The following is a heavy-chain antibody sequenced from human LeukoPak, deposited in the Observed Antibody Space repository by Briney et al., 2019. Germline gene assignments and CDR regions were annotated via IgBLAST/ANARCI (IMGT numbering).Heavy chain of an antibody. J-gene: IGHJ5*02. Sequence: SETLSLTCAVSGSSLSSAYWWSWVRPSPGMGLEWIGQISYSGTTKYTASLRSRLFISVDRSKNQFSLEMTSMTAADTAVYFCAKETDYSHPNWFDPWGQGILVTVSS. CDR2: ISYSGTT. CDR1: GSSLSSAYW. D-gene: IGHD4-11*01. CDR3: AKETDYSHPNWFDP. V-gene: IGHV4-4*02.